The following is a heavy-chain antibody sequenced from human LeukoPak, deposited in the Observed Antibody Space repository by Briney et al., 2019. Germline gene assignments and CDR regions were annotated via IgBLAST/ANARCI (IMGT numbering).Heavy chain of an antibody. CDR2: TYYRSKWYN. Sequence: SQTLSLTCAISGDSVSSNSAAWNWLRQSPSRGLEWLGRTYYRSKWYNDYAVSVKSRITINPDTSKNQFSLQLNSVTPEDTAVYYCAKAVRGVIAHFDYWGQGTLVTVSS. CDR3: AKAVRGVIAHFDY. D-gene: IGHD3-10*01. V-gene: IGHV6-1*01. CDR1: GDSVSSNSAA. J-gene: IGHJ4*02.